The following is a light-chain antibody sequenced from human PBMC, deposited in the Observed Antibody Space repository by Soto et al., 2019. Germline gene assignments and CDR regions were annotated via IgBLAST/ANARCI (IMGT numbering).Light chain of an antibody. CDR2: QDN. CDR1: KLGSKY. J-gene: IGLJ1*01. Sequence: SYELTQPPSVSVSPGQTAGITCSGAKLGSKYVSWYQQKPGQSPVLVIYQDNSRPSGIPERFSGSNSGNTATLTISGTQAMDEADYYCQAWDNSTPVFGTGTKLTVL. CDR3: QAWDNSTPV. V-gene: IGLV3-1*01.